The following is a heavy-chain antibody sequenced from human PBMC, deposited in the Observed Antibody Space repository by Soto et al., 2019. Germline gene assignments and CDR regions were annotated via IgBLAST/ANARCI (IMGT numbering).Heavy chain of an antibody. CDR1: GFTFSTYE. CDR3: SRGASYQVRRVILD. D-gene: IGHD3-10*01. Sequence: GGSLRLSCAASGFTFSTYEMHFVRQAPGKGLEWVAVISYDGSNKYYADSVKGRFTISRDNSKNTLFLQMYSLRPEDTAMYHCSRGASYQVRRVILDWGPGTPVTISS. V-gene: IGHV3-30-3*01. CDR2: ISYDGSNK. J-gene: IGHJ4*02.